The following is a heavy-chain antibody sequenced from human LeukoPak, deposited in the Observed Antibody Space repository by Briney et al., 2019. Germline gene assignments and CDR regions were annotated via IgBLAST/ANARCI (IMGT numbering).Heavy chain of an antibody. J-gene: IGHJ4*02. V-gene: IGHV1-69*13. CDR2: IIPIFGTA. D-gene: IGHD4-17*01. CDR3: ARDASDRYGDPLTFDY. Sequence: GASVTVSCKASGGTFSSYAISWVRQAPGQGLEWMGGIIPIFGTANYAQKFQGRVTITADESTSTAYMELSSLRSEDTAVYYCARDASDRYGDPLTFDYWGQGTLVTVSS. CDR1: GGTFSSYA.